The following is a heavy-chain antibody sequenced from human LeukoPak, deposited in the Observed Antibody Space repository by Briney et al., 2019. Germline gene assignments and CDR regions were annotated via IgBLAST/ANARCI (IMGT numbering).Heavy chain of an antibody. CDR3: ARPVVVAALDS. D-gene: IGHD2-15*01. V-gene: IGHV3-30*04. J-gene: IGHJ4*02. CDR2: ISYDGSHK. CDR1: GFTFSSYA. Sequence: GRSLRLSCAASGFTFSSYAMHWVRQAPGKGLEWVALISYDGSHKNYADSVKGRFTISRDNSKNTLYLQMNSLRAEDTAVYYCARPVVVAALDSWGQGTLVTVSS.